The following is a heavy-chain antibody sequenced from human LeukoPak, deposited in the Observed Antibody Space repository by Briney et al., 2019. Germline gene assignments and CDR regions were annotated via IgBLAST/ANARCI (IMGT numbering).Heavy chain of an antibody. D-gene: IGHD2-15*01. CDR1: GFRFSSYA. Sequence: GGSLRLSCAASGFRFSSYAMSWVRQAPGKGLEWVSAISGSGGSTYYADSVKGRFTISRDNSKNTLYLQMNSLRAEDTAVYYCAKTVPAYCSGGSCYPWYFDYWGQGTLVTVSS. CDR2: ISGSGGST. V-gene: IGHV3-23*01. CDR3: AKTVPAYCSGGSCYPWYFDY. J-gene: IGHJ4*02.